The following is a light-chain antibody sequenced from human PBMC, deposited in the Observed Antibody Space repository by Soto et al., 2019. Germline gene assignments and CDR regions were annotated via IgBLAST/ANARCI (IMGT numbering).Light chain of an antibody. J-gene: IGKJ4*01. CDR1: RTVSSSY. V-gene: IGKV3-20*01. Sequence: IVLTQSPGTLSLSPGERATLSCRASRTVSSSYLAWYQQKPGQAPRLLIYGVFHRATGIPDRFSGTGSGTDFTLTISRLEPEDFAVYYCQQCGSSPLTFGGGTKVEIK. CDR3: QQCGSSPLT. CDR2: GVF.